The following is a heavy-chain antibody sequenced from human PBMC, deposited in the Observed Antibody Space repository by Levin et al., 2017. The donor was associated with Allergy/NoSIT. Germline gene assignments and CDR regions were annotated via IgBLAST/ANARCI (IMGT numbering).Heavy chain of an antibody. CDR2: ISGSGGST. J-gene: IGHJ2*01. Sequence: GGSLRLSCAASGFTFSSYAMSWVRQAPGKGLEWVSAISGSGGSTYYADSVKGRFTISRDNSKNTLYLQMNSLRAEDTAVYYCAKDCCSSSWYRYFDLWGRGTLVTVSS. D-gene: IGHD6-13*01. CDR3: AKDCCSSSWYRYFDL. V-gene: IGHV3-23*01. CDR1: GFTFSSYA.